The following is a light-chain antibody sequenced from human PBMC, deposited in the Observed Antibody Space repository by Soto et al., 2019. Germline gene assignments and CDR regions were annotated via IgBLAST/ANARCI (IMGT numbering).Light chain of an antibody. CDR1: QTVNSFY. CDR2: GAS. CDR3: QQYGSSRPLT. J-gene: IGKJ4*01. Sequence: EVVLSQSPGTLSLSPGERATLSCRASQTVNSFYLAWYQQKPGQAPRLLIYGASSRATGIPDRFSASGSATDFTLTINRPEHEDSAVYFCQQYGSSRPLTFGGGTKVEIK. V-gene: IGKV3-20*01.